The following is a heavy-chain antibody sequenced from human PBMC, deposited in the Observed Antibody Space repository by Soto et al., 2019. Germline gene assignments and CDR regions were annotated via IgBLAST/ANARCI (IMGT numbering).Heavy chain of an antibody. V-gene: IGHV3-30-3*01. J-gene: IGHJ6*02. CDR3: ARAAAYFYDYYCAMDV. Sequence: QVQLVESGGGVVQPGKSLRLSCAASRFTFSSYAMDWVRQAPGKGLEWVAVISHDGSEKYYGDSVKGRFTISRDNPKNTVYLQMNSLRPEDTAVYYCARAAAYFYDYYCAMDVWGQGTAVTVSS. CDR2: ISHDGSEK. CDR1: RFTFSSYA. D-gene: IGHD6-13*01.